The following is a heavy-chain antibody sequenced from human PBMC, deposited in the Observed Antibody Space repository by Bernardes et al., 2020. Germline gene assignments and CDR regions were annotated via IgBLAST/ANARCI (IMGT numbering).Heavy chain of an antibody. Sequence: SEHLSLTCTVSGGSISSDYWSWIRQPPGKGLEWIGYIYYSGSTNYNPSLKSRVTISVDTSKNQFSLKLSSVTAADTAVYYCARDYIWGSYRPRRWFDPWGQGTLVTVSS. V-gene: IGHV4-59*01. J-gene: IGHJ5*02. CDR2: IYYSGST. CDR3: ARDYIWGSYRPRRWFDP. D-gene: IGHD3-16*02. CDR1: GGSISSDY.